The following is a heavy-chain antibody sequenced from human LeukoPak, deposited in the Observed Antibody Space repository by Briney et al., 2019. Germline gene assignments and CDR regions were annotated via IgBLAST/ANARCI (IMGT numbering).Heavy chain of an antibody. CDR1: GYTFTRYY. CDR2: INPNSGGT. Sequence: ASVTVSFKASGYTFTRYYMHWMRQAPGQGPEWMGWINPNSGGTSYAQKFQGRVTMTRDTSISTAYMELSKLRSDDTAVYYCARAKVIVPDYWGQGTLVTVSS. V-gene: IGHV1-2*02. J-gene: IGHJ4*02. D-gene: IGHD5-18*01. CDR3: ARAKVIVPDY.